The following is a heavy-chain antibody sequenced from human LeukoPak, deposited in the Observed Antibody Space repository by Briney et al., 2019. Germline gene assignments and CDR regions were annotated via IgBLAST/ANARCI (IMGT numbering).Heavy chain of an antibody. Sequence: PSETLSLTCTVSGGSISSHYWSWIRQPPGKGLEWMGYIHYSGSTNYNPPLRSRVTISVDSSKNQFSLKLSSVTAADTAVYYCARGSGQWGFDSWGQGTLVTVSS. V-gene: IGHV4-59*11. CDR3: ARGSGQWGFDS. CDR2: IHYSGST. J-gene: IGHJ4*02. D-gene: IGHD3-10*01. CDR1: GGSISSHY.